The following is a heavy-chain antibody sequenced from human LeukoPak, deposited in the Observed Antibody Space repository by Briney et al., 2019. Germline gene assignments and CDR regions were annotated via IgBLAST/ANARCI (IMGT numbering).Heavy chain of an antibody. D-gene: IGHD3/OR15-3a*01. V-gene: IGHV1-46*01. CDR2: INPSGGST. Sequence: ASVKVSCKVSGYTLTELSMHWVRQAPGQGLEWMGIINPSGGSTSYAQKFQGRVTMTRDTSTSTVYMELSSLRSEDTAVYYCASSAGLVNFDYWGQGTLVTVSS. CDR3: ASSAGLVNFDY. J-gene: IGHJ4*02. CDR1: GYTLTELS.